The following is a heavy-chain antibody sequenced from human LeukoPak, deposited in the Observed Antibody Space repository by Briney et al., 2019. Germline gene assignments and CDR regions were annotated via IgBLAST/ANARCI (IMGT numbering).Heavy chain of an antibody. Sequence: PGGSLRLSCTTSVFPFSRYSMNWVRQAPGKGLEWVSYITSSGDTIYYADSVKGRFTISRDNSKNTLYLQMNSLRAEDTAVYYCAKERSTSCYVRVCPDAFDIWGQGTMVTVSS. V-gene: IGHV3-48*01. CDR2: ITSSGDTI. CDR3: AKERSTSCYVRVCPDAFDI. D-gene: IGHD2-2*01. J-gene: IGHJ3*02. CDR1: VFPFSRYS.